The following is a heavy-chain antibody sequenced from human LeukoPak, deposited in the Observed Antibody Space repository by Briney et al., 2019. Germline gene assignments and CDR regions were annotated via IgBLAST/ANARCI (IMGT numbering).Heavy chain of an antibody. CDR2: IYYSGST. CDR1: GGSVSSGSYY. J-gene: IGHJ4*02. CDR3: AREGGYNRYVDY. Sequence: SETLSLTCTVSGGSVSSGSYYWSWIRQPPGKGLEWIGYIYYSGSTYYNPSLKSRVTISVDTSKNQFSLKLSSVTAADTAVYYCAREGGYNRYVDYWGQGTLVTVSS. V-gene: IGHV4-61*01. D-gene: IGHD5-24*01.